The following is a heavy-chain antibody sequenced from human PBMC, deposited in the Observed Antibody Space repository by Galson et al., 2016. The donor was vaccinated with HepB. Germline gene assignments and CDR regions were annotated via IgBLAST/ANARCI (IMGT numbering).Heavy chain of an antibody. D-gene: IGHD6-19*01. CDR3: VRLPLVSGKRYYGVDV. J-gene: IGHJ6*02. CDR2: IYPGDSDT. V-gene: IGHV5-51*01. CDR1: GFSFGDYA. Sequence: SLRLSCAASGFSFGDYAMHWVRQAPGKGLEWMGIIYPGDSDTKYSPSFQGQVTISADESRSAAFLQWNSLKASDTAMYYCVRLPLVSGKRYYGVDVWGQGTTVTVSS.